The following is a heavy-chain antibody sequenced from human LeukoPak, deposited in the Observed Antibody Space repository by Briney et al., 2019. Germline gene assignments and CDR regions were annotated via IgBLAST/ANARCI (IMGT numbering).Heavy chain of an antibody. CDR3: TREDMKESHTVD. V-gene: IGHV3-53*01. J-gene: IGHJ4*02. CDR2: IYRGGDT. D-gene: IGHD2-15*01. Sequence: GGSLRLSCVISGITVSTNYMSWVRQAPGKGLEWISVIYRGGDTYYADSVKGRFTISRDAANNTLFLQLTGLRAEDTAVYYCTREDMKESHTVDWGQGTLVTVSS. CDR1: GITVSTNY.